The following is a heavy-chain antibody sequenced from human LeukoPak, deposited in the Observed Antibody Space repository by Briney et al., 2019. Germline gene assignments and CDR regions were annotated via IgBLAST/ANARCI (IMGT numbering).Heavy chain of an antibody. V-gene: IGHV5-51*01. CDR3: ARRHSGLGYCSGGSCYGSYYFDY. Sequence: KPGESLKISCKGSGYSFTSYWIGWVRQMPGKGLEWMGIIYPGDSDTRYSPSFQGQVTISADKSISTAYLQWSSLKASDTAMYYCARRHSGLGYCSGGSCYGSYYFDYWGQGTLVTVSS. CDR2: IYPGDSDT. J-gene: IGHJ4*02. CDR1: GYSFTSYW. D-gene: IGHD2-15*01.